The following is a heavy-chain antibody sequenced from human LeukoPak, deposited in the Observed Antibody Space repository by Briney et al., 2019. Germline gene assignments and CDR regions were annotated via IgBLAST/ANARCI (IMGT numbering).Heavy chain of an antibody. Sequence: SETLSLTCTVSGGSISSGGYYWSWIRQHPGKGLEWIGYIYYSGSTYYNPSLKSRVTISVDTSKNQFSLKLSSVTAADTAVYYCARELHYYDCSGQTGNDSRIDYWGQGTLVTVSS. D-gene: IGHD3-22*01. V-gene: IGHV4-31*03. CDR3: ARELHYYDCSGQTGNDSRIDY. CDR2: IYYSGST. J-gene: IGHJ4*02. CDR1: GGSISSGGYY.